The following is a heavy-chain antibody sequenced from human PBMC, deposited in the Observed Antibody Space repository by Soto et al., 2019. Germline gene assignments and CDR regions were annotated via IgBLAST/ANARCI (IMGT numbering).Heavy chain of an antibody. Sequence: ASVKVSCKASGYTFTSYAMHWVRQAPGQRLEWMGWINAGNGNTKYSQKFQGRVTITRDTSASTAYMELSSLRSEDTAVYYCARRPRGDIVVVPAAIYVMAVWGQGTTVTVSS. CDR3: ARRPRGDIVVVPAAIYVMAV. CDR1: GYTFTSYA. V-gene: IGHV1-3*01. CDR2: INAGNGNT. J-gene: IGHJ6*02. D-gene: IGHD2-2*01.